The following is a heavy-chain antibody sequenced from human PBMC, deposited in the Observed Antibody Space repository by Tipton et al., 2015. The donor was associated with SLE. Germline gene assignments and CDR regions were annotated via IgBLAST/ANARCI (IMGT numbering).Heavy chain of an antibody. Sequence: TLSLTCTVSGGSISSYYWSWIRQPPGKGLEWIGYIYYGGSTNYNPSLKSRVTISVDTSKNQFSLKLSSVTAADTAVYCCARGVYEVFGVVIDYWGQGTLVTVSS. J-gene: IGHJ4*02. D-gene: IGHD3-3*01. V-gene: IGHV4-59*12. CDR2: IYYGGST. CDR3: ARGVYEVFGVVIDY. CDR1: GGSISSYY.